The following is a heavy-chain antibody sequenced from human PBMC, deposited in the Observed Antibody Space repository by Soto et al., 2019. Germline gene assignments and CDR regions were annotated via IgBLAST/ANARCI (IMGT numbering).Heavy chain of an antibody. D-gene: IGHD3-16*01. J-gene: IGHJ6*02. V-gene: IGHV1-8*01. CDR2: MNTNSGNT. CDR3: ARGQEVWWNAGPLGLHDLAV. CDR1: SYTFISYD. Sequence: ASVKVSFKASSYTFISYDINWVRPATGQGLAWMGWMNTNSGNTGYAQKFQGRITMTRNTSINTAYMELSSLRSEATAVYYWARGQEVWWNAGPLGLHDLAVWGQGTTATVSS.